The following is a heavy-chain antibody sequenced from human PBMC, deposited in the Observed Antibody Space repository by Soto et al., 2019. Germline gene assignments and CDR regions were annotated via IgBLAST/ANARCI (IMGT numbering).Heavy chain of an antibody. J-gene: IGHJ5*02. V-gene: IGHV4-4*07. Sequence: SETRSLTCTVSGGSINNYYWSWIRQSAGKGLEWLGRIQTSGYTNYNPSLKGRVTMSIDTSKNQFSLNLSPVTAADTAVYYCARDPSYNWRFAGRFDPWGQGTLVTVSS. CDR3: ARDPSYNWRFAGRFDP. CDR2: IQTSGYT. D-gene: IGHD1-20*01. CDR1: GGSINNYY.